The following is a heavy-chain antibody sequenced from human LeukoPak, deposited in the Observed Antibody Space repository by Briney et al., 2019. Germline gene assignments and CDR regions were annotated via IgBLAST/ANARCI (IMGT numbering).Heavy chain of an antibody. D-gene: IGHD5-12*01. J-gene: IGHJ5*02. Sequence: SETLSLTCTVSGGSISSYYWSWIRQPPGKGLEWIGYIYYSGSTNYNPSLKSRVTMSVDTSKNQFSLKLSSVTAADTAVYYCARDRGYSGHGGFDPWGQGTLVTVSS. CDR1: GGSISSYY. CDR3: ARDRGYSGHGGFDP. CDR2: IYYSGST. V-gene: IGHV4-59*12.